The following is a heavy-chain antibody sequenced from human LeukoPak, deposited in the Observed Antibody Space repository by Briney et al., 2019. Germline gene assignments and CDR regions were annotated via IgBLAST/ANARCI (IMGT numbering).Heavy chain of an antibody. CDR1: GGTFSSYA. CDR3: ARGVPSTISGWFFDL. V-gene: IGHV1-69*05. Sequence: ASVKVSCKASGGTFSSYAISWVRQAPGQGLEWMGGIIPIFGTANYAQKFQGRVTITTDESTSTAYMELSSLRSEDTAVYYCARGVPSTISGWFFDLWGRGTLVTVSS. J-gene: IGHJ2*01. D-gene: IGHD2-2*01. CDR2: IIPIFGTA.